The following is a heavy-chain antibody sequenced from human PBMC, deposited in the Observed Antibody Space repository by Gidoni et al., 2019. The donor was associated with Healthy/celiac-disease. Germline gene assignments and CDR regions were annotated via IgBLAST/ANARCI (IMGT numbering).Heavy chain of an antibody. CDR1: GGSISSYY. Sequence: QVQLQESGPGLVKPSATLSLTCPVSGGSISSYYWSWIRQPPGKGLEWIGYIYYSGSTNYNPSLKSRVTISVDTSKNQFSLKLSSVTAADTAVYYCARISSWYDNYNWFDPWGQGTLVTVSS. CDR2: IYYSGST. D-gene: IGHD6-13*01. V-gene: IGHV4-59*01. J-gene: IGHJ5*02. CDR3: ARISSWYDNYNWFDP.